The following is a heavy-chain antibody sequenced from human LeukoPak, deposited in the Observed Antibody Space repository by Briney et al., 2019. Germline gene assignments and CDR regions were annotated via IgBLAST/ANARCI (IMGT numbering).Heavy chain of an antibody. V-gene: IGHV1-18*01. CDR3: ARDFGSGYDVYYYYGMDV. CDR2: SSAYNGNT. Sequence: ASVKVSCKASGYTFTSYGISGVRQAPGQGLEGMGWSSAYNGNTNYAQKLQGRVTMTTDTSTSTDYMELRSLRSDDTAVYYCARDFGSGYDVYYYYGMDVWGQGTTVTVSS. J-gene: IGHJ6*02. CDR1: GYTFTSYG. D-gene: IGHD5-12*01.